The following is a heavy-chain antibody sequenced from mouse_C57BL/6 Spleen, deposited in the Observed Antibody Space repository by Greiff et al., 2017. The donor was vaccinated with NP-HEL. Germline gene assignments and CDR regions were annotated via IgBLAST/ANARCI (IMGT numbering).Heavy chain of an antibody. CDR3: TREVNWAFDY. CDR1: GFTFSSYA. D-gene: IGHD4-1*01. Sequence: EVKLMESGEGLVKPGGSLKLSCAASGFTFSSYAMSWVRQTPEKRLEWVAYISSGGDYIYYADTVKGRFTISRDNARNTLYLQMSSLKSEDTAMYYCTREVNWAFDYWGQGTTLTVSS. CDR2: ISSGGDYI. J-gene: IGHJ2*01. V-gene: IGHV5-9-1*02.